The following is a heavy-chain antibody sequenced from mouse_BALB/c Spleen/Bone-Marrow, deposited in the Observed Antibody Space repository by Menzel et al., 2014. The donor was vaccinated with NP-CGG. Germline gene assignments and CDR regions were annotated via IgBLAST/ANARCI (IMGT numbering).Heavy chain of an antibody. Sequence: QVQLQQSGPGLVAPSQSLSITCTVSGFSLTSYGVHWVRQPPGKGLEWLGVIWAGGSIIYNSPLMSRLSISKDNSKSQVFLKMNSLQTDDTAMYYCASSYYGSSQFAYWGQGTLVTVSA. D-gene: IGHD1-1*01. CDR3: ASSYYGSSQFAY. CDR1: GFSLTSYG. V-gene: IGHV2-9*02. J-gene: IGHJ3*01. CDR2: IWAGGSI.